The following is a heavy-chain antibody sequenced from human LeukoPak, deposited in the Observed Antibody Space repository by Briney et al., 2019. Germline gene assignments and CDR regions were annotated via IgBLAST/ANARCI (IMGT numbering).Heavy chain of an antibody. J-gene: IGHJ6*03. CDR3: ARGGAAAPNTLPMHYYYMDV. CDR2: IYYSGST. V-gene: IGHV4-59*01. Sequence: PSETLSLTCAVYGVSFRGSYWSWIRQPPGKGLEWIGYIYYSGSTNYNPSLKSRVTISVDTSKNQFSLKLSSVTAADTAVYYCARGGAAAPNTLPMHYYYMDVWGKGTTVTVSS. D-gene: IGHD6-13*01. CDR1: GVSFRGSY.